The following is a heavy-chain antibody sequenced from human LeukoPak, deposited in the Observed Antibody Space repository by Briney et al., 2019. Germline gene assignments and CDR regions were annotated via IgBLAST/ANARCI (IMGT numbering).Heavy chain of an antibody. Sequence: GGSLRLSCAASGFTSEDYAMHCGCQAPGKGLEWVSRLSCNSSSIGYADSAKGRFTISRDNAKNSLYLQMNSLRPEDMALYYCAKGAARLSLFTSFDYWGQGTLVTVSS. D-gene: IGHD3-16*01. CDR3: AKGAARLSLFTSFDY. V-gene: IGHV3-9*02. J-gene: IGHJ4*02. CDR2: LSCNSSSI. CDR1: GFTSEDYA.